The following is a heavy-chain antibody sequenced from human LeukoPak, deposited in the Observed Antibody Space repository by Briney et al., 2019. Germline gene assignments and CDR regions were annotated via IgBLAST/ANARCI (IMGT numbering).Heavy chain of an antibody. CDR1: GYRLTNNW. CDR2: IFPGDADT. Sequence: GESLKISCKFSGYRLTNNWIGWVSRVPGKGLEWRGLIFPGDADTRYSPSLQGQVTFSVDASISTAYLQLSGLRAPDSAMYYCARFNFPVGSSGWYFWFDPWGQGTLVTVSS. D-gene: IGHD6-19*01. J-gene: IGHJ5*02. V-gene: IGHV5-51*01. CDR3: ARFNFPVGSSGWYFWFDP.